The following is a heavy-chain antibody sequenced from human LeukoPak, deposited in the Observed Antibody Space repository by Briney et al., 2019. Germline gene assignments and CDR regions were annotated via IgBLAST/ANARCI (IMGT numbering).Heavy chain of an antibody. CDR2: IYYSGST. D-gene: IGHD3-3*01. V-gene: IGHV4-39*07. J-gene: IGHJ5*02. CDR1: GGSISSSSYY. CDR3: AREAYYDFWSGYYGSNWFDP. Sequence: SETLSLTCTVSGGSISSSSYYWGWIRQPPGKGLEWIGSIYYSGSTYYNPSLKSRVTISVDTSKNQFSLKLSSVTAADTAVYYCAREAYYDFWSGYYGSNWFDPWGQGTLVTVSS.